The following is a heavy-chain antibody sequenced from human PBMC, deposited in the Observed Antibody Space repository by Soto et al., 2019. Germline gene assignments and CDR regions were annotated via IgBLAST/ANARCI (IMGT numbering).Heavy chain of an antibody. D-gene: IGHD2-15*01. CDR2: IYYSGST. CDR1: GGSISSGDYY. Sequence: SETLSLTCTVSGGSISSGDYYWSWIRQPPGKGLEWIGYIYYSGSTYYNPSLKSRVTISVDTSKNQFSLKLSSVTAADTAVYYCARATFLFNCSDGSCYVNYFDYWGQGTLVTVSS. J-gene: IGHJ4*02. V-gene: IGHV4-30-4*01. CDR3: ARATFLFNCSDGSCYVNYFDY.